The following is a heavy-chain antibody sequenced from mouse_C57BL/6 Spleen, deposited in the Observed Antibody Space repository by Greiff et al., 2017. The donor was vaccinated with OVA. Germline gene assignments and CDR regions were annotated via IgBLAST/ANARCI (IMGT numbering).Heavy chain of an antibody. CDR2: INPNNGGT. D-gene: IGHD1-1*01. CDR1: GYTFTDYN. V-gene: IGHV1-18*01. CDR3: ARSGTTVVAMRDYFDY. J-gene: IGHJ2*01. Sequence: VQLQQSGPELVKPGASVKIPCKASGYTFTDYNMDWVKQSHGKSLEWIGDINPNNGGTIYNQKFKGKATLTVDKSSSTAYMELRSLTSEDTAVYYCARSGTTVVAMRDYFDYWGQGTTLTVSS.